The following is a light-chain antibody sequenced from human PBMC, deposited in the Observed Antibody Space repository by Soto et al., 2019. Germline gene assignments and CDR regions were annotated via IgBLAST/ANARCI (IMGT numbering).Light chain of an antibody. V-gene: IGKV3-20*01. CDR1: QSVSSSY. Sequence: EIVLTQSPGTLSLSPGERATLSCRASQSVSSSYLAWYQQKPGQAPRLLIYGASSRATGLPDRFGGSGSGTDFTLTISRLEPEDFAVYYCQQYGSSPWTFGQGTKVEIK. J-gene: IGKJ1*01. CDR2: GAS. CDR3: QQYGSSPWT.